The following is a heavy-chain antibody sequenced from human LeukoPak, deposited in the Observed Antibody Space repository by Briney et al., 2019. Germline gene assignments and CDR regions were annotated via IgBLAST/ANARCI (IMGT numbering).Heavy chain of an antibody. V-gene: IGHV1-69*04. CDR1: GGTFSSYA. CDR3: AKGVRGALEAEY. CDR2: IIPILGIA. Sequence: GASVKVSCKASGGTFSSYAISWVRQAPGQGLEWMGRIIPILGIANYAQKFQGRVTITAGKSTSTAYMELSSLRSEDTAVYYCAKGVRGALEAEYWGQGTLVTVSS. D-gene: IGHD3-10*01. J-gene: IGHJ4*02.